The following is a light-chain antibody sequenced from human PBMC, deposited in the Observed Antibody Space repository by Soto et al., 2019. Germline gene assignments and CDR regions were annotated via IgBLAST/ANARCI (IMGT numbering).Light chain of an antibody. CDR3: QAWDSSTAV. V-gene: IGLV3-1*01. CDR1: KLGHKY. CDR2: QDN. J-gene: IGLJ7*01. Sequence: SYELTQPPSVSVSPGQTASITCSGDKLGHKYACWYQQKPGQSPVLVIYQDNKLPSGIPERFSGSNSGNTATLTISGTQAMDEADYYCQAWDSSTAVFGGGAQLTVL.